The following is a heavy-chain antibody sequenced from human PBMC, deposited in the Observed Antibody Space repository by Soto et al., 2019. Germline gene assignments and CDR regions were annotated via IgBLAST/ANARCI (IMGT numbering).Heavy chain of an antibody. D-gene: IGHD2-8*02. CDR2: IYYSGST. J-gene: IGHJ4*02. CDR1: GGSISNYY. V-gene: IGHV4-59*01. CDR3: ARRSTGWQYFDY. Sequence: PSETLSLTCPVSGGSISNYYWSWIRQPPGKGLEWIGYIYYSGSTNYNPSLKSRVTISVDTSRNQFSLKLSSVTAADTAVYYCARRSTGWQYFDYWGQGTLVTVSS.